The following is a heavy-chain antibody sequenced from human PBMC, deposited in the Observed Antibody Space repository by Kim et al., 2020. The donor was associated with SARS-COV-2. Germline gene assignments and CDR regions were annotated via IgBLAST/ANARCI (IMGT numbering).Heavy chain of an antibody. D-gene: IGHD3-9*01. J-gene: IGHJ4*02. V-gene: IGHV3-23*01. CDR3: AKDLWMNHYAGYLFDF. CDR1: GFTFDTYA. CDR2: ISGSGGIT. Sequence: GGSLRLSCAVSGFTFDTYAIHWVRQAPGKGLEWVSGISGSGGITDYADSVKGRFTISRDNAKNTVYLQMNSLRAEDTAKFFCAKDLWMNHYAGYLFDFWAQGSLVRVFS.